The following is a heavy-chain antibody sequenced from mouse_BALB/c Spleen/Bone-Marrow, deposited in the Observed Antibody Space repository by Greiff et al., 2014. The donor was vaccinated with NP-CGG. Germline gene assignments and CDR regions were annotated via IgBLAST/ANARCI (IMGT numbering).Heavy chain of an antibody. CDR2: IYPGNVNT. J-gene: IGHJ4*01. CDR3: AGLLRGDYAMDY. V-gene: IGHV1S56*01. D-gene: IGHD2-3*01. Sequence: LQESGPELVKPGASVRISCKASGYTFTSYYIHWVKQRPGQGLEWIGWIYPGNVNTKYNEKFKGKATLTADKSSSTAYMQLSSLTSEDSAVYFCAGLLRGDYAMDYWGQGTSVTASS. CDR1: GYTFTSYY.